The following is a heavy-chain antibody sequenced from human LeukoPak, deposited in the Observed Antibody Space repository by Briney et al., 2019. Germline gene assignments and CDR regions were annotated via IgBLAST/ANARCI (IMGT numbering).Heavy chain of an antibody. CDR1: GYSVTSNSAA. Sequence: SQTLSLTCAISGYSVTSNSAAWNWISQSPSRGLEWLGRTYYRCKRYNDYAVSMNSRITINPDTSKDQFSLQLNSVTPEDTAVYYCARAAPKRERWLQFRGVYWYFDLWGRGTLVTVSS. D-gene: IGHD5-24*01. V-gene: IGHV6-1*01. J-gene: IGHJ2*01. CDR3: ARAAPKRERWLQFRGVYWYFDL. CDR2: TYYRCKRYN.